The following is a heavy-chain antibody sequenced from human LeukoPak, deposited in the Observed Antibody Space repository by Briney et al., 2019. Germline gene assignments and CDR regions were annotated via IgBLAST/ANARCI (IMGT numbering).Heavy chain of an antibody. CDR2: INHSGST. CDR1: GGSFSGYY. D-gene: IGHD3-10*01. J-gene: IGHJ4*02. V-gene: IGHV4-34*01. Sequence: SETLSLTCAVYGGSFSGYYWSWIRQPPGKGLEWIGEINHSGSTNYNPSLKSRVTISVDTSKNQFSLKLSSVTAADTAVYYCARGHYYGSGSYQPFFDYWGQGTLVTVSS. CDR3: ARGHYYGSGSYQPFFDY.